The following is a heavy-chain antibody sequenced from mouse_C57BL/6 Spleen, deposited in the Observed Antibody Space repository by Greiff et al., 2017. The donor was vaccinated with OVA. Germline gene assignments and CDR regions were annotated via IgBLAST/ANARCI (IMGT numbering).Heavy chain of an antibody. D-gene: IGHD1-1*01. Sequence: QVHVKQPGAELVRPGSSVKLSCKASGYTFTSYWMHWVKQRPIQGLEWIGNIDPSDSETHYNQKFKDKATLTVDKSSSTAYMQLSSLTSEDSAVYYCARSYYYGSSPFDYWGQGTTLTVSS. V-gene: IGHV1-52*01. CDR1: GYTFTSYW. CDR3: ARSYYYGSSPFDY. J-gene: IGHJ2*01. CDR2: IDPSDSET.